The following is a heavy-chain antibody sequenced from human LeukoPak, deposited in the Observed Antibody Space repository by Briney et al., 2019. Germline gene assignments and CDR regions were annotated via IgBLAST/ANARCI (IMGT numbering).Heavy chain of an antibody. CDR3: ARDSYDSSGQAFDY. V-gene: IGHV4-59*01. CDR2: IYYSGST. D-gene: IGHD3-22*01. CDR1: GGSISSYY. J-gene: IGHJ4*02. Sequence: PSETLSLTCTVSGGSISSYYWSWIRQPPGKGLEWIGYIYYSGSTNYNPSLKSRVTISVDTSKNQFSLKLSSVTAADTAVFYCARDSYDSSGQAFDYWGQGTLVTVSS.